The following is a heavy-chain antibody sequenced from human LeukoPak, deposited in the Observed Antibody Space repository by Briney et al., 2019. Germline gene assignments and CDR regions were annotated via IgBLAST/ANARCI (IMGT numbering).Heavy chain of an antibody. CDR3: ARDSPVAGFYYYGMDV. J-gene: IGHJ6*02. D-gene: IGHD6-19*01. CDR1: GFTVSSNY. Sequence: PGGSLRLSCAASGFTVSSNYMSWVRQAPGKGLEWVSVIYSGGSTYYADSVKGRFTISRDNSKNTLYLQMNSLRAEDTAVYYCARDSPVAGFYYYGMDVWGQGTTVTVSS. CDR2: IYSGGST. V-gene: IGHV3-66*01.